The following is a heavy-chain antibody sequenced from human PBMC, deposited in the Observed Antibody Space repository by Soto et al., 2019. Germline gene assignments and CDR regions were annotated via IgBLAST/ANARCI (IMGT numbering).Heavy chain of an antibody. CDR3: AKDPYSDVWSGYLPYFDY. D-gene: IGHD3-3*01. V-gene: IGHV3-23*01. Sequence: AGSLRLSCAASGFIFSSYAMHWVRQAPGKGLEWVSSISGSGRITDYADFVKGRFTISRDSSKDALYLEMNSLRADDTAVYFCAKDPYSDVWSGYLPYFDYWAQGILVTVSS. CDR2: ISGSGRIT. J-gene: IGHJ4*02. CDR1: GFIFSSYA.